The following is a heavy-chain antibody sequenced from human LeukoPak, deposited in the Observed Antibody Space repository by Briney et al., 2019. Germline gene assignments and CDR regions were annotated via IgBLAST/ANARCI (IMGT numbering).Heavy chain of an antibody. V-gene: IGHV3-48*03. CDR3: ASSSRRRGSYSSMGYFDY. D-gene: IGHD1-26*01. CDR1: GFTFSSYE. Sequence: GGSLRLSCAASGFTFSSYEMNWVRQAPGKGLEWVSYISSSGSTIYYADSVKGRFTISRDNSKNTLYLQMNSLRAEDTAVYYCASSSRRRGSYSSMGYFDYWGQGTLVTVSS. CDR2: ISSSGSTI. J-gene: IGHJ4*02.